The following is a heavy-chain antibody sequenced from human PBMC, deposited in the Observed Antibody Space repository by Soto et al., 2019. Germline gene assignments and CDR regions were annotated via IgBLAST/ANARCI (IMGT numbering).Heavy chain of an antibody. Sequence: SETLSLTCSVSGDSISTVDYFWAWIRQPPGQALEYIGYIYKSATTYYNPSFESRVAISLDTSKSQFSLNVTSMTAAYAAVYFCARGRYCLAGRCFPNWFDSWGQGTLVTVSS. CDR2: IYKSATT. D-gene: IGHD2-15*01. CDR3: ARGRYCLAGRCFPNWFDS. CDR1: GDSISTVDYF. J-gene: IGHJ5*01. V-gene: IGHV4-30-4*08.